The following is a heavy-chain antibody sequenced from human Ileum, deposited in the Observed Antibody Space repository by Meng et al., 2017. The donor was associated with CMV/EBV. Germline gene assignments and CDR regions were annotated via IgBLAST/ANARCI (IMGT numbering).Heavy chain of an antibody. V-gene: IGHV3-15*01. D-gene: IGHD2-15*01. CDR1: FNFDNAC. Sequence: FNFDNACMSWVRQAPGKGLGWVGRIKRKTDGGTTDYAAPVKGRFTISRDDSKNTLYLQMNSLKTEGTAVYYCTTGYCSGGGCYSLNYWGQGTLVTVSS. CDR2: IKRKTDGGTT. J-gene: IGHJ4*02. CDR3: TTGYCSGGGCYSLNY.